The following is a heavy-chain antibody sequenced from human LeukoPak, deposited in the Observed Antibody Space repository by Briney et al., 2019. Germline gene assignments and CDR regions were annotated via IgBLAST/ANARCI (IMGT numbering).Heavy chain of an antibody. Sequence: SETLSLTCTVSGASISSGSSYWSWLRQPAGEGLEWIGRIHNSGGTIYNPSLNSRVTISVDTSKNQVSLKLTSVTAADTAVYYCARNGYGSGSSWWGQGTLVTVSS. V-gene: IGHV4-61*02. CDR3: ARNGYGSGSSW. J-gene: IGHJ4*02. D-gene: IGHD3-10*01. CDR1: GASISSGSSY. CDR2: IHNSGGT.